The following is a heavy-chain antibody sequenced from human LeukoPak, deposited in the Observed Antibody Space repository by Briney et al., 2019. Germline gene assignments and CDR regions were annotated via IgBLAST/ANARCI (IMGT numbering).Heavy chain of an antibody. J-gene: IGHJ4*02. CDR1: GYTFTSYD. D-gene: IGHD3-3*01. CDR3: ARVIRQRGVVIFDY. CDR2: MNPNSGNT. V-gene: IGHV1-8*01. Sequence: ASVKVSCKASGYTFTSYDINWVRQATGQGLEWMGWMNPNSGNTGYAQKFQGRVTMTRNTSISTAYMELSSLRSEDTAVYYCARVIRQRGVVIFDYWGQGTLVTASS.